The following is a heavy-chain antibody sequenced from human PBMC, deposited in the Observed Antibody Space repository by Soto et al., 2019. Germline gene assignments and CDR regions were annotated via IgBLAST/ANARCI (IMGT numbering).Heavy chain of an antibody. CDR3: ARHTATVTTLWFDP. Sequence: QVQLQESGPGLVKPSETLSLTCTVSGGSISSYYWSWIRQPPGKGLEWIGYIYYSGNTNYNPSLKSRVTLSVDTSKNQFSLKLSSVTAADTAVYYCARHTATVTTLWFDPWGQGTLVTVSS. V-gene: IGHV4-59*08. J-gene: IGHJ5*02. CDR1: GGSISSYY. D-gene: IGHD4-17*01. CDR2: IYYSGNT.